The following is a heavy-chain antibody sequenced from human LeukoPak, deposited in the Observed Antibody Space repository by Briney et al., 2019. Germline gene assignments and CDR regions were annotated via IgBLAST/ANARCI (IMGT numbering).Heavy chain of an antibody. J-gene: IGHJ4*02. D-gene: IGHD3-22*01. CDR2: ISSSSSYI. V-gene: IGHV3-21*01. CDR3: ARAEGYYDSSGYYYSFDY. CDR1: GFTFSSYS. Sequence: GGSLRLSCAASGFTFSSYSMNWVRQAPGKGLEWVSSISSSSSYIYYADSVKGRFTISRDNAKNSLYLQVNSLRAEDTAVYYCARAEGYYDSSGYYYSFDYWGQGTLVTVSS.